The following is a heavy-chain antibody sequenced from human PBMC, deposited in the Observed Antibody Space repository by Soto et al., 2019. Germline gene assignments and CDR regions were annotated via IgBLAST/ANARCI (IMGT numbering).Heavy chain of an antibody. D-gene: IGHD3-22*01. Sequence: PSETLSLTCAVYGGSFSGYYWSWIRQPPGKGLEWIGEINHSGSTNYNPSLKSRVTISVDTSKNQFSLKLSSVTAADTAVYYCARGLYDSSGYYPFDYWGQGTLVTVS. CDR2: INHSGST. CDR1: GGSFSGYY. CDR3: ARGLYDSSGYYPFDY. J-gene: IGHJ4*02. V-gene: IGHV4-34*01.